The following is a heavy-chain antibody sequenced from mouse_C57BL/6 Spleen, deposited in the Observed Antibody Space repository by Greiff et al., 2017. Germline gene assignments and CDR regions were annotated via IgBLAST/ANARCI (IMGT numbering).Heavy chain of an antibody. CDR1: GYAFSSSW. Sequence: VQLQQSGPELVKPGASVKISCKASGYAFSSSWMNWVKQRPGKGLEWIGRIYPGDGDTNYNGKFKGKATLTADKSSSTAYMQLSSLTSEDSAVYFCASSLTRVNFDVWGTGTTVTVSS. V-gene: IGHV1-82*01. CDR3: ASSLTRVNFDV. J-gene: IGHJ1*03. CDR2: IYPGDGDT. D-gene: IGHD2-13*01.